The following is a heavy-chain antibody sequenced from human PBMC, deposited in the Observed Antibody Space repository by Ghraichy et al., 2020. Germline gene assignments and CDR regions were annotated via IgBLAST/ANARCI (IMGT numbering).Heavy chain of an antibody. CDR1: GFTFSSYG. Sequence: GSLRLSCAASGFTFSSYGMHWVRQAPGKGLEWVAVIPYDGSNKYYEDSVKGRFTISSDNSKNTLYLQMNSLRAEDTAVYYCAKGPHIVVVTAYYGMDVWGQGTTVTVSS. CDR3: AKGPHIVVVTAYYGMDV. CDR2: IPYDGSNK. D-gene: IGHD2-21*02. V-gene: IGHV3-30*18. J-gene: IGHJ6*02.